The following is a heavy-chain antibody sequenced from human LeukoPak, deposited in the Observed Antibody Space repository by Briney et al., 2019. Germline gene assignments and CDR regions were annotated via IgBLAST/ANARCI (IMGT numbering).Heavy chain of an antibody. J-gene: IGHJ4*02. CDR3: ARTTTPHYYGSGSYALGY. CDR1: GFIVSSNY. D-gene: IGHD3-10*01. Sequence: GGSLRLSCAVSGFIVSSNYMTWVRQAPGKGLEWVSVIYSGGRTYYADSVKGRFTISRDNSKNTLYLQMSSLSAEDTAVYYCARTTTPHYYGSGSYALGYWGQGTLVTVPS. CDR2: IYSGGRT. V-gene: IGHV3-66*01.